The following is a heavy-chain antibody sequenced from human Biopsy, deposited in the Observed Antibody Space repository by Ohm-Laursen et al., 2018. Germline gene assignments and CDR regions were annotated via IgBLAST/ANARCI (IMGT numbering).Heavy chain of an antibody. CDR1: GFTFSDYC. Sequence: SLRLSCAASGFTFSDYCMGWVRQAPGKGLEGVADIYRDGYERYYVDSVKGRFTISRDNAKRSLYLQMDSLRGADTAVYFCARAIGSSYGYLKGFDLWGRGTLVTVSS. V-gene: IGHV3-7*01. D-gene: IGHD5-18*01. CDR3: ARAIGSSYGYLKGFDL. J-gene: IGHJ2*01. CDR2: IYRDGYER.